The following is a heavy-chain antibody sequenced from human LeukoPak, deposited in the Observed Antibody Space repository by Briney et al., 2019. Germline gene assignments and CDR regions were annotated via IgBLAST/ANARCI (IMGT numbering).Heavy chain of an antibody. J-gene: IGHJ4*02. CDR2: IKQDGSEK. CDR3: ARDSAGNDY. CDR1: GFTFSTYW. V-gene: IGHV3-7*01. Sequence: AGSLRLSCAASGFTFSTYWMSWVRQAPGKGLEWVANIKQDGSEKYYVDSVKGRFTISRDNAKNSLYLQMNSLRAEDTAMYYCARDSAGNDYWGQGTLVTVSS. D-gene: IGHD6-13*01.